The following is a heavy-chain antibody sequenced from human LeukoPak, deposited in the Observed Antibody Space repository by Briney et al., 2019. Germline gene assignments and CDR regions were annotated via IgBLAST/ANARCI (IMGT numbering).Heavy chain of an antibody. CDR3: AAFSYSASDY. Sequence: SETLSLTCTVSGXSISSYYGSWIRQPPGKGREWIGYIYYSGSTNYNPSLKSRVTISVDTSKNQFSLKLSSVTAADTAVYYCAAFSYSASDYWGQGTLVTVSS. D-gene: IGHD2-21*01. J-gene: IGHJ4*02. V-gene: IGHV4-59*01. CDR2: IYYSGST. CDR1: GXSISSYY.